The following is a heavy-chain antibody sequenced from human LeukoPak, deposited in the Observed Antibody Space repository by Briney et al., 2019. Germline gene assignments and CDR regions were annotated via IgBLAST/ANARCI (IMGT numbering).Heavy chain of an antibody. D-gene: IGHD3-16*02. J-gene: IGHJ4*02. CDR2: IKSKTDGGTT. Sequence: PGGSLRLSCAASGFTFSNAWMSWVRQAPGKGLEWVGRIKSKTDGGTTDYAAPVKGRFTISRGDSKNTLYLQMNSLKTEDTAVYYCTTTHYDYVWGSYRYNVIFDYWGQGTLVTVSS. CDR1: GFTFSNAW. V-gene: IGHV3-15*01. CDR3: TTTHYDYVWGSYRYNVIFDY.